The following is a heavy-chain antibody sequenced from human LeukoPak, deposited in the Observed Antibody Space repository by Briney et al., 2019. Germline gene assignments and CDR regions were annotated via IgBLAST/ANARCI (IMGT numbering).Heavy chain of an antibody. CDR3: ANIQGWYNAAFQI. Sequence: GGTLRLSCVASGFTFSSHGMNWVRQAPGKGLEWVSGIIPSGHTTYYADSVKGRFTISRDMSKNMLFLQMNSLRVEDTAVYYCANIQGWYNAAFQIGGQGTMVIVSS. D-gene: IGHD6-19*01. J-gene: IGHJ3*02. CDR1: GFTFSSHG. CDR2: IIPSGHTT. V-gene: IGHV3-23*01.